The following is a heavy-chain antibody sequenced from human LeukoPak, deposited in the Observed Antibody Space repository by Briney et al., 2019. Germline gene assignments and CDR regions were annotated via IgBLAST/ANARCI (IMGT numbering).Heavy chain of an antibody. Sequence: GGSLRLSCSASGFTFSSYAMNWVRQAPGKGLEYVSAITSNGGSTYYADSVKGRFTISRDNSKNTLYLQMSSLRAEDRAVYYCVKGRCSGSSCYGGDYWGQGTLVTVSS. CDR3: VKGRCSGSSCYGGDY. CDR1: GFTFSSYA. V-gene: IGHV3-64D*06. CDR2: ITSNGGST. D-gene: IGHD2-2*01. J-gene: IGHJ4*02.